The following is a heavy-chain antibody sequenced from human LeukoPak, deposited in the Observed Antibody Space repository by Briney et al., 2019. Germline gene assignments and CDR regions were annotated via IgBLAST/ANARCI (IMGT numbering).Heavy chain of an antibody. CDR1: GYSFTTYW. CDR3: ARVVGLGGFDY. Sequence: GESLKISCKASGYSFTTYWIAWVRQMPGKGLEWMGIIYPGDSDTRYSPSLQGQVTVSADKSISTAYLQWSSLKASDSAMYYCARVVGLGGFDYWGQGTLVTVSS. D-gene: IGHD1-26*01. CDR2: IYPGDSDT. J-gene: IGHJ4*02. V-gene: IGHV5-51*01.